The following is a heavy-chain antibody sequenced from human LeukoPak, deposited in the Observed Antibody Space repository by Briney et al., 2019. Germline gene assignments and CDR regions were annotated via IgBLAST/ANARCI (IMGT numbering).Heavy chain of an antibody. D-gene: IGHD3-22*01. Sequence: SETLSLTCTVSGVSISGYYWSWIRQPAGKGLEWIGRIHSSGSTNYNPSLKSRVTMSVDTSKNQVSLKLSSVTAADTAVYYCAREGTLDSSGYYLGYWGQGTLVTISS. CDR3: AREGTLDSSGYYLGY. CDR1: GVSISGYY. J-gene: IGHJ4*02. V-gene: IGHV4-4*07. CDR2: IHSSGST.